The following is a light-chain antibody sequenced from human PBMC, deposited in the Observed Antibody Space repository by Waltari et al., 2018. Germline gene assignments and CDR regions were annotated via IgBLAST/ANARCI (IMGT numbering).Light chain of an antibody. CDR2: CAS. CDR3: QQYNNWPFLT. Sequence: EIVMTQSPATLSVSPGERATLSCRASQSVSSNLAWYQQKPGQAPSLLIYCASTRATGIPARFSGSWSGTEFTLTISSLQSEDFAVYYCQQYNNWPFLTFGPGTKVDIK. CDR1: QSVSSN. V-gene: IGKV3-15*01. J-gene: IGKJ3*01.